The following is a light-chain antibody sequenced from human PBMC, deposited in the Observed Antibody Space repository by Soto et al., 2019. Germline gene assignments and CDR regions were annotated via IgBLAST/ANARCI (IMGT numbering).Light chain of an antibody. CDR3: QQSYSTPQFT. J-gene: IGKJ3*01. Sequence: DIQMTQSPSSLSASVGDRVTITCRASQSISSYLNWYQQKPEKAPKLLIYAASSLQSGVPSRFXGSGSGTDFTLTISSLQPEDFATYYCQQSYSTPQFTFGPGTKVDIK. V-gene: IGKV1-39*01. CDR2: AAS. CDR1: QSISSY.